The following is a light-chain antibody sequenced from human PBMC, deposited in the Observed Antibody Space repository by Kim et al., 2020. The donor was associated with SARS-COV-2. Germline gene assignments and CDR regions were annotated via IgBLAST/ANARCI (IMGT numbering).Light chain of an antibody. J-gene: IGLJ2*01. Sequence: SSELTQDPAVSVALGQTVRITCQGGSLRSYYATWYQQKPRQAPVLVIYGRNNRPSGIPDRFSGSASGNTASLTISGAQAEDEADFYCQSRDSGGSVIFGGGTKVTVL. CDR1: SLRSYY. CDR2: GRN. CDR3: QSRDSGGSVI. V-gene: IGLV3-19*01.